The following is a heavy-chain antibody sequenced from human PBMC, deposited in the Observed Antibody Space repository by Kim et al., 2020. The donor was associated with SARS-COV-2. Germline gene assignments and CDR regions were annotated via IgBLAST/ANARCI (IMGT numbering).Heavy chain of an antibody. CDR2: INTNTGNP. J-gene: IGHJ5*02. D-gene: IGHD3-22*01. Sequence: ASVKVSCKASGYTFTSYAMNWVRQAPGQGLEWMGWINTNTGNPTYAQGFTGRFVFSLDTSVSTAYLQISSLKAEDTAVYYCARDPRYYYDSSDYLNWFDPWGQGTLVTVSS. CDR3: ARDPRYYYDSSDYLNWFDP. CDR1: GYTFTSYA. V-gene: IGHV7-4-1*02.